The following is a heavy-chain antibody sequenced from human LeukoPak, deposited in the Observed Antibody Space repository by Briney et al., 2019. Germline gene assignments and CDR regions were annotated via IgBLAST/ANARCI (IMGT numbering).Heavy chain of an antibody. CDR3: ARDLNMVRGVIITGP. V-gene: IGHV1-46*01. D-gene: IGHD3-10*01. J-gene: IGHJ5*02. CDR2: INPSGGST. CDR1: GYTFTSYY. Sequence: ASVKVSCKASGYTFTSYYMHWVRQAPGQGLEWMGIINPSGGSTSYAQKFQGRVTMTTDTSTSTAYMELRSLRSDDTAVYYCARDLNMVRGVIITGPWGQGTLVTVSS.